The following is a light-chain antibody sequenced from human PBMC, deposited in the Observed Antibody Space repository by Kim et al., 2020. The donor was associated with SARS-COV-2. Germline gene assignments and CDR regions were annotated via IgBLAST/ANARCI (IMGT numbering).Light chain of an antibody. V-gene: IGLV1-47*01. J-gene: IGLJ3*02. CDR2: TDN. Sequence: GQRFTIYCAGSSSNIGNNYVYWYQKVPGMAPKVLIHTDNRRPSGVPDRFSGFKSVTSASLAISGLRSEDEADYYCGSWDDSLNGPVFGGGTQLTVL. CDR3: GSWDDSLNGPV. CDR1: SSNIGNNY.